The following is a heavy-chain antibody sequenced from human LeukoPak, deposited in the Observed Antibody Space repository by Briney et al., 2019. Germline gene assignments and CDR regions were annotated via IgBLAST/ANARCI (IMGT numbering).Heavy chain of an antibody. CDR3: ARETGNWNYLGY. D-gene: IGHD1-7*01. J-gene: IGHJ4*02. V-gene: IGHV1-2*02. Sequence: GASVKVSCKASGYTSTGYYMHWVRQAPGQGLEWMGWINPNSGGTNYAQKFQGRVTMTRDTSISTAYMELSRLRSDDTAVYYCARETGNWNYLGYWGQGTLVTVSS. CDR2: INPNSGGT. CDR1: GYTSTGYY.